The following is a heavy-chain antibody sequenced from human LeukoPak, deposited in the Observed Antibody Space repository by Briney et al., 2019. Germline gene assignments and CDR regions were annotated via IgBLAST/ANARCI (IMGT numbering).Heavy chain of an antibody. V-gene: IGHV3-30*04. J-gene: IGHJ4*02. CDR1: GFTFSSYA. CDR3: ARGAQHYFDY. CDR2: ISYDGSNK. D-gene: IGHD2-2*01. Sequence: PGRSLRLSCAASGFTFSSYAMHWVRQAPGKGLEWVAVISYDGSNKYCADSVKGRFTISRDNSKNTLYLQMNSLGAEDTAVYYCARGAQHYFDYWGQGTLVTVSS.